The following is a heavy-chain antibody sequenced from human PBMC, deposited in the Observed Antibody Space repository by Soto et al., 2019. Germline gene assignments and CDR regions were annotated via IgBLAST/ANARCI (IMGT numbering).Heavy chain of an antibody. V-gene: IGHV3-33*01. CDR3: ARDNWNYVSAFDI. D-gene: IGHD1-7*01. Sequence: GGSLRLSCAASGFTFSNYGMHWVRQAPGKGLEWVAVIWSDGSNKYYADSVKGRFTISRDNSKNTLYLQMNSLRAEDTAVYYCARDNWNYVSAFDIWGQGTMVTVSS. CDR1: GFTFSNYG. J-gene: IGHJ3*02. CDR2: IWSDGSNK.